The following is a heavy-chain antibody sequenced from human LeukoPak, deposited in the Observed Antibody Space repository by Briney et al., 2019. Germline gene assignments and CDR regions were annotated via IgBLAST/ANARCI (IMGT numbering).Heavy chain of an antibody. V-gene: IGHV1-46*01. Sequence: ASVKVSCKASGYTFTSYYMHWVRQAPGQGLEWMGIINPSGGSTSYAQKFQGRVTMTRDTSTSTVYMELSSLRSEDTAVYYCERGPRRTPAVSSRIAQGFGAEYFQHWGQGTLVTVSS. CDR1: GYTFTSYY. D-gene: IGHD6-13*01. J-gene: IGHJ1*01. CDR2: INPSGGST. CDR3: ERGPRRTPAVSSRIAQGFGAEYFQH.